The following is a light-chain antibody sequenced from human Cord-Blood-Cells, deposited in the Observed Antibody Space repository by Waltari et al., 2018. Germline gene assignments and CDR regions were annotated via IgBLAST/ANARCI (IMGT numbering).Light chain of an antibody. V-gene: IGKV3-20*01. Sequence: EIVLPPSPGPLSLSPGERATLSCRASQSVSSSYLAWYQQKPGQAPRLLIYGASSRATGIPDRFSGSGSGTDFTLTISRLEPEDFAVYYCQQYGSSGMYTFGQGTKLEIK. CDR2: GAS. CDR1: QSVSSSY. CDR3: QQYGSSGMYT. J-gene: IGKJ2*01.